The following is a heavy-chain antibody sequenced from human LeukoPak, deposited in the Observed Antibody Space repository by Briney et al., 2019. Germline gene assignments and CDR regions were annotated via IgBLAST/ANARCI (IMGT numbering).Heavy chain of an antibody. Sequence: GGSLRLSCAASGFTFSSYWMHWVRQAPGKGLVWVSRINSDGSSTSYADSVKGRFTISRGNAKNTLYLQMNSLRAEDTAVYYCARGFEDYYYYGMDVWGQGTTVTVSS. CDR1: GFTFSSYW. J-gene: IGHJ6*02. V-gene: IGHV3-74*01. CDR3: ARGFEDYYYYGMDV. CDR2: INSDGSST.